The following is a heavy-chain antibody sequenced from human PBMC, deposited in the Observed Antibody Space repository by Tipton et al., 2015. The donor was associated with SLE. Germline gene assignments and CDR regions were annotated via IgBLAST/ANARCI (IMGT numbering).Heavy chain of an antibody. CDR1: GFTFSSYA. CDR2: VSSGGNT. CDR3: ARDGYAARFEF. D-gene: IGHD5-24*01. Sequence: SLRLSCAASGFTFSSYAMSWVRQAPGKGLEWVSVVSSGGNTDYADSVKGRFTISRDIFKNTVYLQMNSLRLDDTAIYYCARDGYAARFEFWGQGTLVTVSS. J-gene: IGHJ4*02. V-gene: IGHV3-66*02.